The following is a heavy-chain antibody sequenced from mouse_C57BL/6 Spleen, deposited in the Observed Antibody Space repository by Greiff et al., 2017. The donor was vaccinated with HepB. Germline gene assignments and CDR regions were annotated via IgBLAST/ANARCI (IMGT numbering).Heavy chain of an antibody. J-gene: IGHJ4*01. CDR2: ISSGSSTI. CDR3: ASYYGNYVNYAMDY. CDR1: GFTFSDYG. V-gene: IGHV5-17*01. D-gene: IGHD2-1*01. Sequence: EVKLVESGGGLVKPGGSLKLSCAASGFTFSDYGMHWVRQAPEKGLEWVAYISSGSSTIYYADTVKGRFTISRDNAKNTLFLQMTSLRSEDTAMYYCASYYGNYVNYAMDYWGQGTSVTVSS.